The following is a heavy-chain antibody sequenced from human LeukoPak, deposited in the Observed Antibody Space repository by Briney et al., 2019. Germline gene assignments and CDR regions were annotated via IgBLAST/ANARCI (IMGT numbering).Heavy chain of an antibody. CDR1: GGSISSYY. CDR2: IYYSGST. D-gene: IGHD5-18*01. CDR3: ATGGYSYGTFDY. J-gene: IGHJ4*02. V-gene: IGHV4-59*01. Sequence: KPSETLSLTCTVSGGSISSYYWSWIRQPPGKGLEWIGYIYYSGSTNYNPSLKSRVTISVDTSKNQFSLKLSSVTAADTAVYYCATGGYSYGTFDYWGQGTLVTVSS.